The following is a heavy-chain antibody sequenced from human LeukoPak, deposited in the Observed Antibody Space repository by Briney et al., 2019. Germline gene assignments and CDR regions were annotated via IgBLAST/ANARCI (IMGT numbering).Heavy chain of an antibody. Sequence: SETLSLTCTVSGVSISNSSYYWGWIRQPPGKGLEWVGSMFYSGSTYYNPSLKSRVTVSVDTSKNQLSLKLTSVTAADTAVYYCARVDYGDTKIDYWGQGSLVTVSS. CDR1: GVSISNSSYY. J-gene: IGHJ4*02. V-gene: IGHV4-39*07. CDR2: MFYSGST. D-gene: IGHD4-17*01. CDR3: ARVDYGDTKIDY.